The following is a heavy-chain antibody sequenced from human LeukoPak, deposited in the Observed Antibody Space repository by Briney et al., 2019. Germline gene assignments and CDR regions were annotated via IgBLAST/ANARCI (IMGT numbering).Heavy chain of an antibody. CDR3: ARDLIDTAMVLYYFDY. CDR2: ISGSSSYI. Sequence: GGSLRLSCAASGFTFSSYAMSWVRQAPGKGLEWVSAISGSSSYIYYADSVKGRFTISRDNAKNSLYLQMNSLRAEDTAVYYCARDLIDTAMVLYYFDYWGQGTLVTVSS. V-gene: IGHV3-21*01. CDR1: GFTFSSYA. D-gene: IGHD5-18*01. J-gene: IGHJ4*02.